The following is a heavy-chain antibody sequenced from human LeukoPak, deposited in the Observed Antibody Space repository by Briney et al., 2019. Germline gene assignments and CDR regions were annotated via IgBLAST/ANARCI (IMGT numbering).Heavy chain of an antibody. D-gene: IGHD3-10*01. CDR1: GGSFSGYY. CDR2: INHSGGT. Sequence: SETLSLTCAVYGGSFSGYYWSWIRQPPGKGLEWIGEINHSGGTNYNPSLKSRVTISVDTSKNQFSLKLSSVTAADTAVYYCARGQPLRRMLYGSGSVSSYLLDYWGQGTLVTVSS. CDR3: ARGQPLRRMLYGSGSVSSYLLDY. V-gene: IGHV4-34*01. J-gene: IGHJ4*02.